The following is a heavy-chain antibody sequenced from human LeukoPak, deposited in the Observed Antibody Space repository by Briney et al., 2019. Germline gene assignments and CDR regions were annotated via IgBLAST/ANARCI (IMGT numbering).Heavy chain of an antibody. CDR1: GFTFSSYW. CDR2: IKPDGSEK. J-gene: IGHJ4*02. V-gene: IGHV3-7*03. D-gene: IGHD5-18*01. Sequence: GGSLRLSCAASGFTFSSYWMSWVRQAPGKGLEWVANIKPDGSEKYYVDSVKGRFTISRDNAKNSLYLQMNSLRAEDTAVYYCAREQRGDSFGVKDYWGQGTLVTVSS. CDR3: AREQRGDSFGVKDY.